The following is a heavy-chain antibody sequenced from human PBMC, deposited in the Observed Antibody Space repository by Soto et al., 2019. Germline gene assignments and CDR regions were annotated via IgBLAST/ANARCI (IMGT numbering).Heavy chain of an antibody. CDR1: GDSFVTYW. Sequence: GESLKISCKGSGDSFVTYWIGWVRQMPGKGLECMGIIYPGDSDTRYSPSFQGQVTISADKSISTAYLQWSSLKASDTAMYYCARPRYPGRGYYGMDVWGQGTTVTVSS. CDR3: ARPRYPGRGYYGMDV. J-gene: IGHJ6*02. D-gene: IGHD2-15*01. V-gene: IGHV5-51*01. CDR2: IYPGDSDT.